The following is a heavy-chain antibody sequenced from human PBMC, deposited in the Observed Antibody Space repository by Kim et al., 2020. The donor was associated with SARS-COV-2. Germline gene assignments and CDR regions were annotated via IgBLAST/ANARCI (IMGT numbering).Heavy chain of an antibody. CDR3: ARGTRQWLSRHYYYYMDV. CDR1: GGSFSGYY. V-gene: IGHV4-34*01. Sequence: SETLSLTCAVYGGSFSGYYWSWIRQPPGKGLEWIGEINHSGSTNYNPSLKSRGTISVETSKNQFSLKLSSVTAADTAVYYCARGTRQWLSRHYYYYMDVWGKGTTVTVSS. D-gene: IGHD6-19*01. J-gene: IGHJ6*03. CDR2: INHSGST.